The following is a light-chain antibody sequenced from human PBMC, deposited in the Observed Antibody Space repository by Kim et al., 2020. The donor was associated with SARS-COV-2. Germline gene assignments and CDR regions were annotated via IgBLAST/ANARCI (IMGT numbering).Light chain of an antibody. V-gene: IGKV3-20*01. CDR3: QQYVSSPLVT. Sequence: DIVLTQSPGTLSLSPGEGATLSSRTSQSVSSNHLACYQQKPGQPPRVIIYGTSNRPAGIPDRFSGRGSGTDFTLTISRLEPDDFAVYYCQQYVSSPLVTFGPGTKVDIK. CDR2: GTS. CDR1: QSVSSNH. J-gene: IGKJ3*01.